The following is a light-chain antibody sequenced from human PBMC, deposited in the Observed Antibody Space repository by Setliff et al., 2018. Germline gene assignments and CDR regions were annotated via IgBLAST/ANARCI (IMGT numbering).Light chain of an antibody. CDR1: SSDVGGYDF. CDR2: EVS. Sequence: QSVLAQPASVSGSPGQSITISCTGTSSDVGGYDFVSWYQQHPGQAPKLMIHEVSNRPSGVSPRFSGSKSGNTASLTISGLQAEDEAHYFCSSYTSNSTYVFGTGTKVTVL. V-gene: IGLV2-14*01. CDR3: SSYTSNSTYV. J-gene: IGLJ1*01.